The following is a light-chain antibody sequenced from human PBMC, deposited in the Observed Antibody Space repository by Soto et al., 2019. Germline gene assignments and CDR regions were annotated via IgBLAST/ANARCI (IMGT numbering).Light chain of an antibody. Sequence: EIVWTQAPSTLSWSPVERSALCFRASQSVRRSYLTWYQQKPGQAPRLLIYDASIRATGIPDRFSGSGSGTDFTLTISRLEPEDFALYYCQQYNTSPLTFGQGTKVDIK. CDR2: DAS. J-gene: IGKJ1*01. CDR1: QSVRRSY. V-gene: IGKV3-20*01. CDR3: QQYNTSPLT.